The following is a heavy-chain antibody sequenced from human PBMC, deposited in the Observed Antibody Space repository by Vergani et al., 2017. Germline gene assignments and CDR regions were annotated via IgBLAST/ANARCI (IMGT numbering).Heavy chain of an antibody. V-gene: IGHV1-2*02. CDR2: VNPMNGGT. D-gene: IGHD3-3*01. CDR1: GYNVRGYY. Sequence: QVQVVQSGAEVKKPGASVKVSCKISGYNVRGYYIHWVRQAPGQGPEWMGWVNPMNGGTNYARKFQGRVSMTGDSSISTGYMELTRLTSDDTAAYYCVRGGRGDHGDFWSRLGPWGQGTRVIVSS. CDR3: VRGGRGDHGDFWSRLGP. J-gene: IGHJ5*02.